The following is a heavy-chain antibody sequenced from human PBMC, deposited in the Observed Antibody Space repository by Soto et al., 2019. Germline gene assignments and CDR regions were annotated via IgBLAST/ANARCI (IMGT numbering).Heavy chain of an antibody. CDR3: AKGADYFHSNGNNLEYFLY. V-gene: IGHV3-23*01. J-gene: IGHJ1*01. Sequence: EVQLLESGGGLVQPGGSLRLSCAASGFTFSSYAMSWVRQAPGEGLEWVSAISGSGGSTHYADSVKGRFTISRDNSKNTLYLQMNSLRAEDTALYYCAKGADYFHSNGNNLEYFLYWGQGTLVTASS. CDR1: GFTFSSYA. D-gene: IGHD3-22*01. CDR2: ISGSGGST.